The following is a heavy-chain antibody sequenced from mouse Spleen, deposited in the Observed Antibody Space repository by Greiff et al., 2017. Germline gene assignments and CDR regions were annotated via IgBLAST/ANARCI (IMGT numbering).Heavy chain of an antibody. CDR2: IWSGGST. CDR1: GFSLTSYG. CDR3: ARPLAYYRYDGTLYYAMDY. Sequence: VQLQQSGPGLVQPSQSLSITCTVSGFSLTSYGVHWVRQSPGKGLEWLGVIWSGGSTDYNAAFISRLSISKDNSKSQVFFKMNSLQADDTAIYYCARPLAYYRYDGTLYYAMDYWGQGTSVTVSS. D-gene: IGHD2-14*01. V-gene: IGHV2-2*01. J-gene: IGHJ4*01.